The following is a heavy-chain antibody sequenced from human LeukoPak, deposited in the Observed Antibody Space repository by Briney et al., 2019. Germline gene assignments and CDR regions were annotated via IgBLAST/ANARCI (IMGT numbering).Heavy chain of an antibody. Sequence: ASVKVSSKASGYTFTSYGISWVRQAPGQGLEWMGWISAYNGNTNYAQKLQGRVTMTTDTSTSTAYMELRSLRSDDTAVYYCARDQDQINWFDPWGQGTLVTVSS. CDR2: ISAYNGNT. CDR1: GYTFTSYG. J-gene: IGHJ5*02. CDR3: ARDQDQINWFDP. V-gene: IGHV1-18*01.